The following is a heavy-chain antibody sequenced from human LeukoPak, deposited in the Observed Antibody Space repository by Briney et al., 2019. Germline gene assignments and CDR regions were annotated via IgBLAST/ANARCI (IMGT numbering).Heavy chain of an antibody. D-gene: IGHD6-13*01. CDR1: GYTFTSYG. V-gene: IGHV1-18*01. J-gene: IGHJ4*02. Sequence: ASVKVSCKASGYTFTSYGVSWMRQAPGQGLEWMGWISASNGNTNFAQKLQGRVTLTTDTSTSTAYMELRSLTSDDTAVYYCARYPLSYSSNWHYYFDYWGQGTLLTVSS. CDR2: ISASNGNT. CDR3: ARYPLSYSSNWHYYFDY.